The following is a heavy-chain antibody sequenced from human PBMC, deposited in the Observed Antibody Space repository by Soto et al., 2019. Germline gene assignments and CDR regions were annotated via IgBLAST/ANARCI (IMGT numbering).Heavy chain of an antibody. Sequence: QVQGVQSGVEVRRPGSSVKVSCKAYGDTFKNCVISWVRQAPGQGLEWMGGIIPLFGTTDFAQRFQGRLTITTNASTTTAYMDLIRLRSEDTATYSCAAELGFGKLSVVWGQGTTVIVSS. V-gene: IGHV1-69*01. D-gene: IGHD3-10*01. CDR2: IIPLFGTT. CDR1: GDTFKNCV. CDR3: AAELGFGKLSVV. J-gene: IGHJ6*02.